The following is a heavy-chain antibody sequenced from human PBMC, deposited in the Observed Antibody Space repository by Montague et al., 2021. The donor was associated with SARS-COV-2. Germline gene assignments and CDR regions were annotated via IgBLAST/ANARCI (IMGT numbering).Heavy chain of an antibody. CDR3: ARIRDYDILTGSYSGFDY. J-gene: IGHJ4*02. V-gene: IGHV2-70*01. D-gene: IGHD3-9*01. CDR1: GFSLSTSGMC. CDR2: IDWDDDK. Sequence: PALVKPTQTLTPTCTFSGFSLSTSGMCVSWIRQPPGKALEWLALIDWDDDKYYSTSLKTRLTISKDTSKNQVVLTMTNMDPVDTATYYRARIRDYDILTGSYSGFDYWGQGALVTVSS.